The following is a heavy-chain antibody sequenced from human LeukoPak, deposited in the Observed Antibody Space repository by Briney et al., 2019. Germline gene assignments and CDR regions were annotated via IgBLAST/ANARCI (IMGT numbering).Heavy chain of an antibody. V-gene: IGHV3-23*01. CDR3: AKVRLGYGDPFDY. CDR1: GFTFSSYA. D-gene: IGHD4-17*01. Sequence: GGSLRLSCAASGFTFSSYAMSWVCQAPGKGLEWVSAISGSGGSTYYADSLNGRFTISRDNYKNTLYLKMNSLRAEDTAVYYCAKVRLGYGDPFDYWGQGTLVTVSS. CDR2: ISGSGGST. J-gene: IGHJ4*02.